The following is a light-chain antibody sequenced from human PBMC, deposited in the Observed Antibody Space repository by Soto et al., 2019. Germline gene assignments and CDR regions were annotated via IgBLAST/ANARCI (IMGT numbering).Light chain of an antibody. CDR2: GAS. CDR1: QSVSSSY. V-gene: IGKV3-20*01. Sequence: EIVLTQSPGTLSLSPGERATLSCRASQSVSSSYLAWYQQQPGQAPRLLLYGASSRATGIPDRFSGSWSGTDFTLTISRLEPEDFAVYYCQQYGSSPPYTFGQGTKLEIK. J-gene: IGKJ2*01. CDR3: QQYGSSPPYT.